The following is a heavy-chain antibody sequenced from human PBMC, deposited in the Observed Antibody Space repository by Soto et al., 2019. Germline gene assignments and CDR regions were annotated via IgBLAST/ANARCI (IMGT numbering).Heavy chain of an antibody. CDR3: AAELPLGAECCHFDH. Sequence: GASVKVSCKASGFRFSTSAVQWVRQARGQGLEWIGWIIVGDGATNYVQKLQGRIIITRDMSTGTSYMELSGLRSEDTAVYYCAAELPLGAECCHFDHWG. CDR2: IIVGDGAT. V-gene: IGHV1-58*01. D-gene: IGHD2-21*02. CDR1: GFRFSTSA. J-gene: IGHJ2*01.